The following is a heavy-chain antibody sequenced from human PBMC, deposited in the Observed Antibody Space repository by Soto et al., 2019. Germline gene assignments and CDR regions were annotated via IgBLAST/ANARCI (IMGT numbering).Heavy chain of an antibody. CDR3: AHSMIMGDIHRPFDP. Sequence: SGPTLVNPTQTLTLTCTFSGFSLTTTGVGVGWIRQPPGKPLEWLALIYWNGDERYTPSLKSRLTITKDTSKNQVVLKMTNMDPADTATYYYAHSMIMGDIHRPFDPWGQGALVTVYS. V-gene: IGHV2-5*01. J-gene: IGHJ5*02. CDR1: GFSLTTTGVG. CDR2: IYWNGDE. D-gene: IGHD2-21*01.